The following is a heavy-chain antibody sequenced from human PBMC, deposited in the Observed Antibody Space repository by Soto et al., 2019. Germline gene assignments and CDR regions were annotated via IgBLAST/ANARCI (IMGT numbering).Heavy chain of an antibody. D-gene: IGHD4-17*01. J-gene: IGHJ4*02. CDR2: ISDYGARA. Sequence: EVQLLESGGGLVQPGGSMRLSCAASGFTFSNYAMSWVRQSPGKGLEWVSGISDYGARANYAGSVKGRFTSSRDNSKNTLYLQMNSLRAEDTAVYYWAKDVSYGGKRPYYFDYWGQGTLVTVSS. CDR1: GFTFSNYA. CDR3: AKDVSYGGKRPYYFDY. V-gene: IGHV3-23*01.